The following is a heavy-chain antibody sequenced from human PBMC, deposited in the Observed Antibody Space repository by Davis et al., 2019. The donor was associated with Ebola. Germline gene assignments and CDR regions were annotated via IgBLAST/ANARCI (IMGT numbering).Heavy chain of an antibody. CDR3: ARGTCSGGNCYEEEYGGSMDV. D-gene: IGHD2-15*01. V-gene: IGHV1-46*01. CDR2: INPNDGRT. CDR1: GYTFTSYG. Sequence: AASVKVSCKASGYTFTSYGISWVRQAPGQGLEWMGMINPNDGRTIYAQKFQGRVTVTRDTSTSTVYMELSSLRSEDTAVYYCARGTCSGGNCYEEEYGGSMDVWGKGTAVTVSS. J-gene: IGHJ6*04.